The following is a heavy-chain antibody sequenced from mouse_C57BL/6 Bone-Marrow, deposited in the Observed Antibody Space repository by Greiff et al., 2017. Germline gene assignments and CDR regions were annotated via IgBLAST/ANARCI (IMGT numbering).Heavy chain of an antibody. J-gene: IGHJ2*01. Sequence: VQLQQSGAELVKPGASVKLSCKASGYTFTSYWMHWVKQRPGQGLEWIGMIHPNSGSTNYNEKFKSKATLTVDKSSSPAYMQLSSLTSEDSAVYYCARRALNYFDYWGQGTTLTVSS. CDR3: ARRALNYFDY. D-gene: IGHD3-3*01. CDR1: GYTFTSYW. CDR2: IHPNSGST. V-gene: IGHV1-64*01.